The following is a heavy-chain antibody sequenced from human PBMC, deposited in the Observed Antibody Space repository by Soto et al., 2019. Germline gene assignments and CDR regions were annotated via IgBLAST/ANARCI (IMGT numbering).Heavy chain of an antibody. CDR3: AKETIYYGMDV. J-gene: IGHJ6*02. CDR2: ISYDGSNK. Sequence: GVSLRLSCAASGFTFSSYGMHWVRQAPGKGLEWVAVISYDGSNKYYADSVKGRFTISRDNSKNTLYLQMNSLRAEDTAVYYCAKETIYYGMDVWGQGTTVTVSS. D-gene: IGHD3-3*01. V-gene: IGHV3-30*18. CDR1: GFTFSSYG.